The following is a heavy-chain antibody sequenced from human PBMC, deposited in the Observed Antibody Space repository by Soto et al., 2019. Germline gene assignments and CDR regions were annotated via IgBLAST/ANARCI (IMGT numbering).Heavy chain of an antibody. Sequence: QSLTCAVYSGSFSDYYWSWIRQPPGKGLEWIGEINHSGSTNYNPSLKSRVTISVDTSKNQFSLMLSSVTAADTAVYYCASSGYSSGWYMGWGQGTLVTVSS. CDR1: SGSFSDYY. J-gene: IGHJ4*02. CDR3: ASSGYSSGWYMG. D-gene: IGHD6-19*01. V-gene: IGHV4-34*01. CDR2: INHSGST.